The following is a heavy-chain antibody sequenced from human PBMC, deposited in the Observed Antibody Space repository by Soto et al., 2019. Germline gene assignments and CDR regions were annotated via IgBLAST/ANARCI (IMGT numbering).Heavy chain of an antibody. CDR3: ARGHEVGGNSDAFDV. V-gene: IGHV1-69*12. D-gene: IGHD2-15*01. CDR1: GGSFRREA. CDR2: ILPFFGTA. Sequence: QVQLVQSGAEVKKPGSSVKVSCKASGGSFRREAINWVRQAPGQGPEWMGGILPFFGTADYAQKFQGRVTLSADVSTTTVYMELSSLRFEETAFYYCARGHEVGGNSDAFDVWGQGTMLIVSS. J-gene: IGHJ3*01.